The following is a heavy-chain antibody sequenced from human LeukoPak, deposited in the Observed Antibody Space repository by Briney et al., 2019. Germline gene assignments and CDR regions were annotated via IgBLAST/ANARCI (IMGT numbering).Heavy chain of an antibody. Sequence: ASVTVSCKASGYTFTGYYMHWVRQAPGQGVEWMGRINPNSSGTNYAQKFHGRVNMTKDTSISTAYMELSRLRSDDTAVYYCARDPMREFDYWGQGTLVTVSS. D-gene: IGHD3-22*01. J-gene: IGHJ4*02. CDR2: INPNSSGT. V-gene: IGHV1-2*06. CDR1: GYTFTGYY. CDR3: ARDPMREFDY.